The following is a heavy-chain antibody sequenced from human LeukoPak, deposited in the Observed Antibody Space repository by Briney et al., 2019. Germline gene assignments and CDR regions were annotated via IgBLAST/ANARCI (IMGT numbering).Heavy chain of an antibody. CDR3: AKGVISWIAAAGPYDAFDI. D-gene: IGHD6-13*01. Sequence: QPGGSLRLSCATSGFTFSSYWMSWVRQAPGKGLEWVANIKQDGSEKHYVDAVKGRFTISRDNAKNSLYLQMNSLRAEDMALYYCAKGVISWIAAAGPYDAFDIWGQGTMVTVSS. J-gene: IGHJ3*02. CDR2: IKQDGSEK. V-gene: IGHV3-7*03. CDR1: GFTFSSYW.